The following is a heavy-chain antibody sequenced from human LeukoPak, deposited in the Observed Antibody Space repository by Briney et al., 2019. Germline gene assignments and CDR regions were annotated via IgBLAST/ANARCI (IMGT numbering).Heavy chain of an antibody. Sequence: GGSLRLSCTASGFTFGDYLMSWFRQAPGKGLEWIGFISGGTTEYAASVKGRFTISRDDSTSIANLQMNSLTTEDTAVYYCSRGSGWLSVYWGQGTLVTVSS. J-gene: IGHJ4*02. CDR3: SRGSGWLSVY. D-gene: IGHD6-19*01. CDR1: GFTFGDYL. CDR2: ISGGTT. V-gene: IGHV3-49*03.